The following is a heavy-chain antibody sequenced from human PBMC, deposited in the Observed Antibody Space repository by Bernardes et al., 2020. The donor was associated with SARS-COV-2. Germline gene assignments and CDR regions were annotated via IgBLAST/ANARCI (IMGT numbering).Heavy chain of an antibody. J-gene: IGHJ6*02. CDR2: INTDGGTT. CDR1: GFTFSSYW. CDR3: ARYVVNYDIFPYYYGLDV. Sequence: GGSLRLSCAASGFTFSSYWMHWVRQAPEKGLVWVSRINTDGGTTNYADSVKGRFTISRDNAKNTLYLQMNSLRAEDTAVYYCARYVVNYDIFPYYYGLDVWGQGTTVTVSS. V-gene: IGHV3-74*01. D-gene: IGHD3-9*01.